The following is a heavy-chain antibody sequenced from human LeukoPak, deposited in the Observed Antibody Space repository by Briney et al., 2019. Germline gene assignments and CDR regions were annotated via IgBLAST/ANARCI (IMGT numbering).Heavy chain of an antibody. CDR1: GYTFTGYY. D-gene: IGHD5-18*01. J-gene: IGHJ4*02. CDR3: AREEDTAMVPFDY. CDR2: INPNSGGT. Sequence: ASVKVSCKASGYTFTGYYMHWVRQAPGQGLEWMGRINPNSGGTNYAQKFQGRVTMTRDTSISTAYMELSRLRSDDTAVYYCAREEDTAMVPFDYWGQGTLVTVSS. V-gene: IGHV1-2*06.